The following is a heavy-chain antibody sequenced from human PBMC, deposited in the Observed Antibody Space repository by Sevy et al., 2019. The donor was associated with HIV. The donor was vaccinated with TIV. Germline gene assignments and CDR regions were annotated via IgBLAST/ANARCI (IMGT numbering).Heavy chain of an antibody. CDR1: GFTFSSYA. V-gene: IGHV3-23*01. CDR2: ISGSGGST. J-gene: IGHJ6*03. D-gene: IGHD2-2*01. CDR3: AKDRRRPVVVPAAMVMDV. Sequence: GWSLRLSCAASGFTFSSYAMSWVRQAPGKGLEWVSAISGSGGSTYYADSVKGRFTISRDNSKNTLSLQMNSLRAEDTAVYYCAKDRRRPVVVPAAMVMDVWGKGTTVTVSS.